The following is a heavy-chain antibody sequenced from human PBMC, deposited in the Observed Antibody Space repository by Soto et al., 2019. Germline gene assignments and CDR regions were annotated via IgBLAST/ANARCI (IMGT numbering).Heavy chain of an antibody. Sequence: SETLSLTCTVSGGSISSYYWSWIRQPPGKGLEWIGYIYYSGSTNYNPSLKSRVTISVDTSKNQFSLKLSSVTAADTAVYYCARVYYYDSSGYYHPHFDYWGQGTLVTVSS. J-gene: IGHJ4*02. CDR2: IYYSGST. V-gene: IGHV4-59*01. CDR3: ARVYYYDSSGYYHPHFDY. D-gene: IGHD3-22*01. CDR1: GGSISSYY.